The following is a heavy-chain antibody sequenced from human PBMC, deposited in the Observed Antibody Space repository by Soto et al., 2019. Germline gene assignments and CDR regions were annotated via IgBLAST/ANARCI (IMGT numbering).Heavy chain of an antibody. CDR2: ISYDGSNK. D-gene: IGHD6-6*01. CDR3: AKEGNWENRDTPLQLVQDY. Sequence: PGGSLRLSCAASGFTFSSYGMHWVRQAPGKGLEWVAVISYDGSNKYYADSVKGRFTISRDNSKNTLYLQMNSLRAEDTAVYYCAKEGNWENRDTPLQLVQDYWGQGTLVTVSS. J-gene: IGHJ4*02. CDR1: GFTFSSYG. V-gene: IGHV3-30*18.